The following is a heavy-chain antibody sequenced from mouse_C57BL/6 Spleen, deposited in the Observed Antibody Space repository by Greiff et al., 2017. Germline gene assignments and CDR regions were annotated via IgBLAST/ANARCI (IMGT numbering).Heavy chain of an antibody. CDR1: GYAFSSYW. CDR3: ARPICYGNYIYAMDY. Sequence: QVQLQQSGAELVKPGASVKISCKASGYAFSSYWMNWVKQRPGKGLEWIGQIYPGDGDTNYNGKFKGTATLTADKSSSTAYMQLSSLTSEDTAVYFCARPICYGNYIYAMDYRGQGTSVTVAS. J-gene: IGHJ4*01. V-gene: IGHV1-80*01. CDR2: IYPGDGDT. D-gene: IGHD2-1*01.